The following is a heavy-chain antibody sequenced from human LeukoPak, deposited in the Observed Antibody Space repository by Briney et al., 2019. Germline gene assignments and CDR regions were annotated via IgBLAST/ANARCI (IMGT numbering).Heavy chain of an antibody. V-gene: IGHV3-7*01. D-gene: IGHD4-17*01. CDR1: GFTFSNYW. CDR2: IKQDGSEK. Sequence: GGSLRLSCAASGFTFSNYWMSWVRQAPGKGLEWVANIKQDGSEKYYADSVKGRFTISRDNAKNSLYLQMNSLRAEDTAVYYCARADGDYDPHWFDPWGQGTLVTVSS. CDR3: ARADGDYDPHWFDP. J-gene: IGHJ5*02.